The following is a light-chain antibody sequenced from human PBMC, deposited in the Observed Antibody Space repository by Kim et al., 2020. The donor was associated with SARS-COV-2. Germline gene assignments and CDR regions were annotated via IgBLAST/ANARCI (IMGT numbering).Light chain of an antibody. CDR2: GKN. J-gene: IGLJ2*01. CDR1: SLRSYY. CDR3: GSRDTNHNVI. Sequence: SSELTQDPAVSVALGQTVRITCQGDSLRSYYATWYQQRPGQAPMLDIYGKNNRPSEIPDRFSGSSSGNTASLTITGAQAEDEADYYCGSRDTNHNVIFGGGTNLTVL. V-gene: IGLV3-19*01.